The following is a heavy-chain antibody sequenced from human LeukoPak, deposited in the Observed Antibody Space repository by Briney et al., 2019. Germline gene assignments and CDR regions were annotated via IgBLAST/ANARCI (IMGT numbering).Heavy chain of an antibody. CDR2: ISWYSGSI. Sequence: PGGSLRLSCAASGFTFDDYAMHWVRQAPGKGLEWVSGISWYSGSIGYADSVKGRFTISRDNAKNSLYLQMNSLRAEDTALYYCAKEVAVAGEFDYWGQGTLVTVSS. CDR3: AKEVAVAGEFDY. V-gene: IGHV3-9*01. CDR1: GFTFDDYA. D-gene: IGHD6-19*01. J-gene: IGHJ4*02.